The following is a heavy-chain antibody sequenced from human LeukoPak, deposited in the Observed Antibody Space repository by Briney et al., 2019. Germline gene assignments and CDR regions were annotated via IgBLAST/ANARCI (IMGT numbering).Heavy chain of an antibody. CDR2: ILPIFDTA. J-gene: IGHJ4*02. Sequence: SVKVSCKASGGTFSSYAISWVRQAPGQGLEWMGGILPIFDTATYAQKFQGRVTITADESTSTAYMELSSLRSEDTAVYYCAGEGPPYYFDYWGQGTLVTVSS. CDR3: AGEGPPYYFDY. V-gene: IGHV1-69*13. CDR1: GGTFSSYA.